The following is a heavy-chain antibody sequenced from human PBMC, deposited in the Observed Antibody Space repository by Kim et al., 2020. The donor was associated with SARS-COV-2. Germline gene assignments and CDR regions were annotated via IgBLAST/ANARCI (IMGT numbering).Heavy chain of an antibody. V-gene: IGHV3-23*01. D-gene: IGHD6-19*01. Sequence: GGSLRLSCAASGFTFNNFAMSWVRQAPGKGLEWVSTISGSGYSTYYADSVKGRFTISRDNSKNTLYLQMYSLRADDTAVYYCAKGEQWPAWGQGTLVTVSS. CDR1: GFTFNNFA. CDR3: AKGEQWPA. J-gene: IGHJ5*02. CDR2: ISGSGYST.